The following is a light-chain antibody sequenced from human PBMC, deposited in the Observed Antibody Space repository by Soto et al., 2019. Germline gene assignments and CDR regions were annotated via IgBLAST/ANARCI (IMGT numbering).Light chain of an antibody. CDR3: SSYTISTTWL. CDR1: TSDVGAYNY. CDR2: EVS. V-gene: IGLV2-14*01. Sequence: SALTQPASVSGSPGQSITISCAGTTSDVGAYNYVSWYQQHPGKAPRLIIYEVSNRPSGVSNRFSGSKSGNTASLTISGLQAEDEADYYCSSYTISTTWLFGGGTKLTVL. J-gene: IGLJ3*02.